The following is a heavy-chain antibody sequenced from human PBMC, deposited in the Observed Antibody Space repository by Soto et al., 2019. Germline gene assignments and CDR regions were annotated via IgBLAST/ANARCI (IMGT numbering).Heavy chain of an antibody. V-gene: IGHV3-53*01. Sequence: GGSLRLSCAASGFSVRTNYMSWVRQAPGKGLDWVSVFESGGSIYYADSVKGRFIISRDYAKNTVYLQMNNLRAEDTAVYYCARAGVTPHFFDYWGQGALVTVSS. J-gene: IGHJ4*02. CDR3: ARAGVTPHFFDY. CDR2: FESGGSI. D-gene: IGHD3-3*02. CDR1: GFSVRTNY.